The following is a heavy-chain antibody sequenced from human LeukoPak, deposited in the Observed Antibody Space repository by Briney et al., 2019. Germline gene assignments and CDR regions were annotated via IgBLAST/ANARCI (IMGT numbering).Heavy chain of an antibody. V-gene: IGHV4-39*07. CDR2: MYYSGST. CDR3: ASHPRYCSGGSCYYFDY. CDR1: GGSISSSISF. J-gene: IGHJ4*02. Sequence: PSETLSLTCTVSGGSISSSISFWGWIRQSPGKGLEWIGSMYYSGSTYYNRSLKSRVTISVDTSKSQFSLRLRSVTAADTAIYYCASHPRYCSGGSCYYFDYWGQGTLVTVSS. D-gene: IGHD2-15*01.